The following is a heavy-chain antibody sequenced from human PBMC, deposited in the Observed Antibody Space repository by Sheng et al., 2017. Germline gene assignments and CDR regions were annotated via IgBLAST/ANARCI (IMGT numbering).Heavy chain of an antibody. V-gene: IGHV4-30-2*01. CDR1: GGSISSGGYS. CDR2: IYHSGST. D-gene: IGHD3-10*01. Sequence: QLQLQESGSGLVQPSQTLSLTCAVSGGSISSGGYSWSWIRQPPGKGLEWIGYIYHSGSTYYNPSLKSRVTISVDRSNSRFSLKLSSVTAADTAVYYCAREGTGSYSFDYWGQGTQVTVSS. CDR3: AREGTGSYSFDY. J-gene: IGHJ4*02.